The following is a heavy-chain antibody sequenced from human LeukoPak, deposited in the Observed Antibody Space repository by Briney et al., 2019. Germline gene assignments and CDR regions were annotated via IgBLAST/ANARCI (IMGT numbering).Heavy chain of an antibody. D-gene: IGHD3-10*01. CDR3: ARNSGSHP. Sequence: GGSLRLSCAASGFTFISYWMSWVRQAPGKGLEWVANIKQDGSEKYYVDSVKGRFTISRDNAKNSLYLQMNSLRAEDTAVYYCARNSGSHPWGQGTLVTVSS. J-gene: IGHJ5*02. V-gene: IGHV3-7*01. CDR1: GFTFISYW. CDR2: IKQDGSEK.